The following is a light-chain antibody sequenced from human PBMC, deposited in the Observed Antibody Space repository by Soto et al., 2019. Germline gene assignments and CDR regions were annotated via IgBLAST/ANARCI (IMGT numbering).Light chain of an antibody. V-gene: IGKV3-15*01. J-gene: IGKJ1*01. CDR2: GAS. Sequence: EIVRTQSPATLSVSPGERATLSCRASQSVSSSLAWYQQKPGQAPRLLIYGASTRATGIPARFSGSGSGTEFTLTISSLQSEDFAVYYCQQYNNWPPGTFGQGTKVEIK. CDR3: QQYNNWPPGT. CDR1: QSVSSS.